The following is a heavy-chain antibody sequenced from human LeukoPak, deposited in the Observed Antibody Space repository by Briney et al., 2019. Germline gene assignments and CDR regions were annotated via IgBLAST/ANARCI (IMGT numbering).Heavy chain of an antibody. CDR3: ARHGGDSYYNYMDV. CDR1: GGSISSSGHY. D-gene: IGHD3-10*01. Sequence: SQTLSLTCTVSGGSISSSGHYWGWIRQPPGKGLEWIGNIYYSGSTYYNPSLKSRVTISVDTSKNQFSVKLSSVTAADTAVYYCARHGGDSYYNYMDVWGKGTSVTVSS. J-gene: IGHJ6*03. CDR2: IYYSGST. V-gene: IGHV4-39*01.